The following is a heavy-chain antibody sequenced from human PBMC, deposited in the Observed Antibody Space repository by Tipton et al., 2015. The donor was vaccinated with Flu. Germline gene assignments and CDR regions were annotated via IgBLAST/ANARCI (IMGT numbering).Heavy chain of an antibody. V-gene: IGHV4-31*03. J-gene: IGHJ5*02. CDR1: GGSMTSVYNY. D-gene: IGHD2-15*01. CDR3: ARIPGFCSAGSCSNIWFDP. Sequence: TLSLTCTVSGGSMTSVYNYWSWIRQLPGEGLEWIGYVHYSGSTYYNPSLKSRVTISVDTSKNQFFLNVSSVTAADSAVYYCARIPGFCSAGSCSNIWFDPWGQGTLVTVSS. CDR2: VHYSGST.